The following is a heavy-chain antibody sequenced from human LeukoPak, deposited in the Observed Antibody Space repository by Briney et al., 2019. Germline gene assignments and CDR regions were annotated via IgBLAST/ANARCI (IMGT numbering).Heavy chain of an antibody. V-gene: IGHV4-59*08. CDR2: IYYSGST. CDR3: ARHGASSSPYFDY. D-gene: IGHD1-26*01. Sequence: GSLRLSCAASGFTVSSNYMSWIRQPPGKGLEWIGYIYYSGSTNYNPSLKSRVTISVDTSKNQFSLKLSSVTAADTAVYYCARHGASSSPYFDYWGRGTLVTVSS. CDR1: GFTVSSNY. J-gene: IGHJ4*02.